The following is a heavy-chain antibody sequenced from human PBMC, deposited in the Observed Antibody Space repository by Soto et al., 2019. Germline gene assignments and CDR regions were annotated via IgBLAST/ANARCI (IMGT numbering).Heavy chain of an antibody. CDR3: AREENCSDGICYSEYFQR. CDR1: GYILTAYS. J-gene: IGHJ1*01. D-gene: IGHD2-15*01. V-gene: IGHV1-46*01. Sequence: QVQLEQSGAEVKKPGASVKVSCKASGYILTAYSMHWVRRAPGQGLQWMGVVNPSGGSTNYAQKFQGRITLTRDTSRNTFYMDLSSLTSEDTAVYYCAREENCSDGICYSEYFQRWGQGTLVTVSS. CDR2: VNPSGGST.